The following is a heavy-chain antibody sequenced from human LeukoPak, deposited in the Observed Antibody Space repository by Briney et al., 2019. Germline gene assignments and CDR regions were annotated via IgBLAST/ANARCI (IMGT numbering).Heavy chain of an antibody. Sequence: SGGSLRLSGAASGFTFSSYSMNWVRQAPGKGLEWVSSISSSSSYIYYADSVKGRFTISRDNAKNSLYLQMNSLRAEDTAVYYCASTSWGVPAAKGAFDIWGQGTMVTVSS. CDR1: GFTFSSYS. J-gene: IGHJ3*02. D-gene: IGHD2-2*01. V-gene: IGHV3-21*01. CDR3: ASTSWGVPAAKGAFDI. CDR2: ISSSSSYI.